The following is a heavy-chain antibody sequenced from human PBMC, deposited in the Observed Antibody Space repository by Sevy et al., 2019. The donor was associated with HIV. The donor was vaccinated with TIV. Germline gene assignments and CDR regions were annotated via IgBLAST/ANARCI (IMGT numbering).Heavy chain of an antibody. CDR3: AKDMGQWLVHGFDY. Sequence: SLRLSCVGSGFTFEDYALHWVRQAPGKGLEWVSGISWNSGSLDYADSVRGRFTIFRDNAKKTLYLQMNSLRAEDTALYYCAKDMGQWLVHGFDYWGQGTLVTVSS. D-gene: IGHD6-19*01. CDR2: ISWNSGSL. V-gene: IGHV3-9*01. J-gene: IGHJ4*02. CDR1: GFTFEDYA.